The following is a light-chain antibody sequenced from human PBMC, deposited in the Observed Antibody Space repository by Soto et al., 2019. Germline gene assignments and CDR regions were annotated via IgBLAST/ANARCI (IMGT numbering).Light chain of an antibody. CDR2: LYSDGSH. V-gene: IGLV4-69*01. CDR3: QTWGAGIVV. CDR1: SGHIRYA. Sequence: QLVLTQSPSASASLGASVKLTCTLSSGHIRYAIAWHQQQPEKGPRYLMKLYSDGSHSKGDGIPDRFSGSSSGAERYLIISSLHSEDEADYYCQTWGAGIVVFGGGTKLTVL. J-gene: IGLJ3*02.